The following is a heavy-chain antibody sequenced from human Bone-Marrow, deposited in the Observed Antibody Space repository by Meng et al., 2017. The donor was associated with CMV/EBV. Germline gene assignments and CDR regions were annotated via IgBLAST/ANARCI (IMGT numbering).Heavy chain of an antibody. V-gene: IGHV3-9*01. CDR2: ISWNSGSI. CDR1: RFSCSGRK. J-gene: IGHJ3*02. Sequence: GGSLRLSCAESRFSCSGRKKNRVRQAPGKGLEWVSGISWNSGSIRYADSVKGRFTISRDNAKNSLYLQMNSLRAEDTALYYCAKDRGSSSSGTFDIWGQGTRVTVSS. D-gene: IGHD6-6*01. CDR3: AKDRGSSSSGTFDI.